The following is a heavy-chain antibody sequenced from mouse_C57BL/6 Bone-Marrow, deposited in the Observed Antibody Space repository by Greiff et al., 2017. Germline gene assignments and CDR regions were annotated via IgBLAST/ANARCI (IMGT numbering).Heavy chain of an antibody. D-gene: IGHD1-1*01. J-gene: IGHJ1*03. V-gene: IGHV10-1*01. Sequence: EAGGGLVQPKGSLKLSCAASGFSFNTYAMNWVRQAPGKGLEWVARIRSKSNNYATYYADSVKDRFTISRDDSESMLYLQMNNLKTEDTAMYYCVGGSSYPDWYFDVWGTGTTVTVSS. CDR3: VGGSSYPDWYFDV. CDR1: GFSFNTYA. CDR2: IRSKSNNYAT.